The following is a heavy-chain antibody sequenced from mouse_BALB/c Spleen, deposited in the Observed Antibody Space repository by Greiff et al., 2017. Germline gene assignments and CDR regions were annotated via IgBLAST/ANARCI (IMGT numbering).Heavy chain of an antibody. CDR1: GFAFSSYD. D-gene: IGHD1-1*01. V-gene: IGHV5-12-1*01. CDR2: ISSGGGST. J-gene: IGHJ2*01. Sequence: EVQRVESGGGLVKPGGSLKLSCAASGFAFSSYDMSWVRQTPEKRLEWVAYISSGGGSTYYPDTVKGRFTISRDNAKNTLYLQMSSLKSEDTAMYYCARQIYYYGSMDYWGQGTTLTVSS. CDR3: ARQIYYYGSMDY.